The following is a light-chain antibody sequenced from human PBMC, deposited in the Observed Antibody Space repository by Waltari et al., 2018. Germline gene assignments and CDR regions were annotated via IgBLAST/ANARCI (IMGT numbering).Light chain of an antibody. CDR2: HVS. J-gene: IGLJ1*01. V-gene: IGLV2-14*03. CDR1: SSDIGFYTF. CDR3: ASETSTTTLYV. Sequence: HSALTQPASVSGSPGQSITLPCTGTSSDIGFYTFVPWYQQHPGKAPKVMIYHVSNRPSGVSNRFSGSKSGNTASLTISGLQPEDEADYYCASETSTTTLYVFGSGTKVTVL.